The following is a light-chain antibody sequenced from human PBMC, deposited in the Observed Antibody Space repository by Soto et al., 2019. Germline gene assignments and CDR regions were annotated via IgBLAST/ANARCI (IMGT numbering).Light chain of an antibody. CDR2: ENN. J-gene: IGLJ2*01. Sequence: QSVLTQPPPVSAAPGQKVTIPCTGSSSNIGNNYVSWYQQLPGTAPKLLIYENNKRPSGIPDRFSGSKSGTSATLGITGLQTGDEADYYCGTWDSSLSAGVFGGGTKLTVL. CDR3: GTWDSSLSAGV. V-gene: IGLV1-51*02. CDR1: SSNIGNNY.